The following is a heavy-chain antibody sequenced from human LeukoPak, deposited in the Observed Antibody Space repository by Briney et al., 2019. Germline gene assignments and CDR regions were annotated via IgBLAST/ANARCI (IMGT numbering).Heavy chain of an antibody. CDR1: GFTFSSYS. J-gene: IGHJ1*01. CDR3: ARGYYYGSGSYYNPEYFQH. D-gene: IGHD3-10*01. CDR2: ISSSSSYI. Sequence: GGSLRLSCAASGFTFSSYSMNWVRQAPGKGLEWVSSISSSSSYIYYADSVKGRFTISRDNAKNSLYLQMNSLRAEDTAVYYCARGYYYGSGSYYNPEYFQHWGQGTLVTVSS. V-gene: IGHV3-21*01.